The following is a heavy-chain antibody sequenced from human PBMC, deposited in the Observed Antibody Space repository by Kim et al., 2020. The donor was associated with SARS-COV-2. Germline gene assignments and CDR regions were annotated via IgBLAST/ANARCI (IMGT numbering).Heavy chain of an antibody. J-gene: IGHJ6*02. CDR2: TYYRSKWSN. CDR3: ARQSTYNYYHGLDV. Sequence: SQTLSLTCAISGDSVSSTSAAWNWIRLSPSRGLEWLGRTYYRSKWSNDYALSVKSRITINPDTSKNQFSLQLNSVTPEDTAVYYCARQSTYNYYHGLDVWGHGTTVTVSS. V-gene: IGHV6-1*01. CDR1: GDSVSSTSAA. D-gene: IGHD3-10*01.